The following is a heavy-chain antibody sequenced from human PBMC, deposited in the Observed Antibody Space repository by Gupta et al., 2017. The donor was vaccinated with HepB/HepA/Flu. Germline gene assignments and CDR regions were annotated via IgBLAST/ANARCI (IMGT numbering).Heavy chain of an antibody. Sequence: EVQLLESGGGLVQPWGSLRLSCTASGFNFNNYAMTWVRQAPGKGLAWVSSISGSGGKKDYEDSVKGWYIISKDKSKKTVYLPMSGLSAEETAVYYCGKEPVSIAIDGVDSGGQGTTVTVSS. V-gene: IGHV3-23*01. D-gene: IGHD4-17*01. CDR2: ISGSGGKK. J-gene: IGHJ6*02. CDR1: GFNFNNYA. CDR3: GKEPVSIAIDGVDS.